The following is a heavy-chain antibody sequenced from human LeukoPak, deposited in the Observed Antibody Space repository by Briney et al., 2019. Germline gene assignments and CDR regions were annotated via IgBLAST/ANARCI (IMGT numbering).Heavy chain of an antibody. Sequence: ASVKVSCTVSGYSVTELSMHWVRQTPGKGLEWMAGFDPEDAETFYAHKFQGRVTIDEDASTDTAYMELTSLSSEDTAVYYCATESTGDALDIWGQGTMVTVSS. D-gene: IGHD2-8*02. CDR3: ATESTGDALDI. V-gene: IGHV1-24*01. CDR2: FDPEDAET. CDR1: GYSVTELS. J-gene: IGHJ3*02.